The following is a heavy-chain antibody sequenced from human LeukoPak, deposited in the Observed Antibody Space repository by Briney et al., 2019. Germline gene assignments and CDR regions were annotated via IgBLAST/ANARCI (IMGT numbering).Heavy chain of an antibody. CDR1: GYTFTSYD. J-gene: IGHJ6*02. CDR2: MNPNSGNT. CDR3: ARDLSSGSYRYYYYGMDV. Sequence: GASVKVSCKASGYTFTSYDINWVRQATGQGLEWMGWMNPNSGNTGYAQKFQGRVTMTRNTSISTAYMELSSLRSDDTAVYYCARDLSSGSYRYYYYGMDVWGQGTTVTVSS. D-gene: IGHD1-26*01. V-gene: IGHV1-8*01.